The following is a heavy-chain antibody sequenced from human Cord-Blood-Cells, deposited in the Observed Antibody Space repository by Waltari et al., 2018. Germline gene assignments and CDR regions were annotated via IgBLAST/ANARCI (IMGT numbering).Heavy chain of an antibody. D-gene: IGHD2-2*02. CDR1: GYTFTSYD. CDR2: MNPNSGNT. Sequence: QVQLVQSGAEVKKPGASVKVSCKASGYTFTSYDINWVRQATGQGLEWMGWMNPNSGNTGYAQKFQGRVTITRNTSISTAYMELSSLRSEDTAVYYCARGRSGCSSTSCYNYGMDVWGQGTTVTVFS. CDR3: ARGRSGCSSTSCYNYGMDV. V-gene: IGHV1-8*03. J-gene: IGHJ6*02.